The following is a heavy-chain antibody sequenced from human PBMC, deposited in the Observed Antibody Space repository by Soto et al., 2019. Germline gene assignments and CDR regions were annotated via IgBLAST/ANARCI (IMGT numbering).Heavy chain of an antibody. CDR1: GFTFSDYY. CDR3: ARDYYYGSGSGGMDV. V-gene: IGHV3-11*05. Sequence: GSLRLSCAASGFTFSDYYMSWIRQAPGKGLEWVSYISSSSSYTNYADSVKGRFTISRDNAKNSLYLQMNSLRAEDTAVYYCARDYYYGSGSGGMDVWGQGTTVTVSS. D-gene: IGHD3-10*01. J-gene: IGHJ6*02. CDR2: ISSSSSYT.